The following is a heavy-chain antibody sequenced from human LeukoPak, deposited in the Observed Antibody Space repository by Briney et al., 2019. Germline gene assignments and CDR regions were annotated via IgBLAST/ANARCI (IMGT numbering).Heavy chain of an antibody. V-gene: IGHV3-21*01. CDR1: GFTFSKYW. J-gene: IGHJ4*02. D-gene: IGHD3-3*01. Sequence: GGSLRLSCAASGFTFSKYWMSWVRQAPGKGLEWVSSISSSSDYMYYADSVKGRFTISRDNAEKSLYLQMNSLRADDTAVYYCARDPWSNYYYDYWGQGTLVTVSS. CDR3: ARDPWSNYYYDY. CDR2: ISSSSDYM.